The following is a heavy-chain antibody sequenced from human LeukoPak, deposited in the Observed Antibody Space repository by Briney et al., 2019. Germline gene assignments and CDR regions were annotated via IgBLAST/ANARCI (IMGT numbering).Heavy chain of an antibody. V-gene: IGHV1-18*01. CDR1: GYTFTSYG. D-gene: IGHD3-3*01. CDR3: ARGPYYDFWSGYSSAEYFQH. Sequence: GASVKVSCKASGYTFTSYGISWVRQAPGQGLEWMGWISAYSGNTNYAQKLQGRVTMTTDTSTSTAYMELRSLRSDDTAVYYCARGPYYDFWSGYSSAEYFQHWGQGTLVTVSS. CDR2: ISAYSGNT. J-gene: IGHJ1*01.